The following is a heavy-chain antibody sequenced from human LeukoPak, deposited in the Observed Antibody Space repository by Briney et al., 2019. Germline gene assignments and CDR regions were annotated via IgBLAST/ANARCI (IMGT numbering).Heavy chain of an antibody. D-gene: IGHD1-26*01. Sequence: SETLSLTCTVSGGSISSFYWSSIRQPPGKGLEWIGYIHYSGSTNFNPSLKSRITISVDTSKNQFSLNLSSVTAADTAVYYCATMGGATYFDYWGQGTLVTVSS. CDR1: GGSISSFY. CDR3: ATMGGATYFDY. J-gene: IGHJ4*02. CDR2: IHYSGST. V-gene: IGHV4-59*08.